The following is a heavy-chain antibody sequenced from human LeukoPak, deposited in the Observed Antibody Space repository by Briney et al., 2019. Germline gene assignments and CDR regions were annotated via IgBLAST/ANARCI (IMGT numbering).Heavy chain of an antibody. CDR2: ISGSGGST. J-gene: IGHJ4*02. Sequence: GGSLRLSCAASGFTFSSYAMSWVRQAPGKGLEWVSGISGSGGSTYYADSVKGRFTISRDNSKNTLYLQMNSLRAEDTAVYYCAKTRPLDSSSWSHGDYWGQGTLVTVSS. V-gene: IGHV3-23*01. D-gene: IGHD6-13*01. CDR1: GFTFSSYA. CDR3: AKTRPLDSSSWSHGDY.